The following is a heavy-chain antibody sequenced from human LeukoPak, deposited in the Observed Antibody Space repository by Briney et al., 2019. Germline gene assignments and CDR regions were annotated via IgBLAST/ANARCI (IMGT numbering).Heavy chain of an antibody. Sequence: GGSLRLSCAASGFTFSSYDMHWVRQATGKGLEWVSAIGTAGDPYYPGSVKGRFTISRETAKNSLYLQMNSLRAGDTAVYYCARSAGSAIDVSYYGMDVWGKGTTVTVSS. CDR3: ARSAGSAIDVSYYGMDV. D-gene: IGHD2-2*02. V-gene: IGHV3-13*05. CDR2: IGTAGDP. J-gene: IGHJ6*04. CDR1: GFTFSSYD.